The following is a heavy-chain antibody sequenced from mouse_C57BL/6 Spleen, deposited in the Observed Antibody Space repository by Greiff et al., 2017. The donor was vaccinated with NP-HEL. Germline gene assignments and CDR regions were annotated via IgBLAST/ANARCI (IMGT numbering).Heavy chain of an antibody. CDR3: AKGPDWDWFAY. V-gene: IGHV5-17*01. CDR2: ISSGSSTI. D-gene: IGHD4-1*01. Sequence: EVMLVESGGGLVKPGGSLKLSCAASGFTFSDYGMHWVRQAPEKGLEWVAYISSGSSTIYYADTVKGRFTISRDNAKNTLFLQMTSLRSEDTAMYYGAKGPDWDWFAYWGQGTLVTVSA. CDR1: GFTFSDYG. J-gene: IGHJ3*01.